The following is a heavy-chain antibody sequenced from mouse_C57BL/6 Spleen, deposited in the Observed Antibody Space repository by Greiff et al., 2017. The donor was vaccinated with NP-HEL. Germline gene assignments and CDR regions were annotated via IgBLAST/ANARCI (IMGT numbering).Heavy chain of an antibody. Sequence: QVQLQQSGAELVRPGASVTLSCKASGYTFTDYEMHWVKQTPVHGLEWIGAIDPETGGTAYNQKFKGKAILTADKSSSTAYMELRSLTSEDSAVYYCTRWKNYFDYWGQGTTLTVSS. CDR2: IDPETGGT. J-gene: IGHJ2*01. CDR3: TRWKNYFDY. V-gene: IGHV1-15*01. CDR1: GYTFTDYE.